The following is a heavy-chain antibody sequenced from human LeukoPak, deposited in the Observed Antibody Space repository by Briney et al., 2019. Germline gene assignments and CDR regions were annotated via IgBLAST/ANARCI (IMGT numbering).Heavy chain of an antibody. CDR2: IYSGGST. V-gene: IGHV3-53*01. CDR3: ARGYYYDSSGYPDAFDI. Sequence: PGGSLRLSCAASGFTVSSNYMSWVRQAPGKGLEWVSVIYSGGSTYYADSVKGRFTISRDNSKNTLYLQMNSLRAEDTAVYYCARGYYYDSSGYPDAFDIWGQGTMVTVSS. J-gene: IGHJ3*02. CDR1: GFTVSSNY. D-gene: IGHD3-22*01.